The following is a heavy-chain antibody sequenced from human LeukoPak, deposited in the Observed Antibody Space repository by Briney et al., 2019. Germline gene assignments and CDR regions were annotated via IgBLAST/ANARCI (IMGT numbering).Heavy chain of an antibody. Sequence: PSETLSLTCTVSGDSISSGSFYWSWIRQPAGKGLEWIGRIHTSGSTNYNPSLKSRVTMSLDTSKNQFSLKLSSVTAADTAVYYCARAGYYDSSGNFDYWGQGTLVTVSS. D-gene: IGHD3-22*01. V-gene: IGHV4-61*02. CDR3: ARAGYYDSSGNFDY. J-gene: IGHJ4*02. CDR2: IHTSGST. CDR1: GDSISSGSFY.